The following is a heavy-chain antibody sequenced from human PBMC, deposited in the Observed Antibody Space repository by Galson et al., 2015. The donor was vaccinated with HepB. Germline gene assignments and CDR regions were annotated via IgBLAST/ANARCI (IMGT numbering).Heavy chain of an antibody. CDR1: GYTFTGYY. J-gene: IGHJ4*02. CDR3: ARGGLDSSSYYFDY. V-gene: IGHV1-2*04. D-gene: IGHD6-13*01. Sequence: SVKVSCKASGYTFTGYYMHWVRQAPGQGLEWMGWINPNSGGPNYAQKFQGWVTMTRDTSISTAYMELSRLRSDDTAVYYCARGGLDSSSYYFDYWGQGTLVTVSS. CDR2: INPNSGGP.